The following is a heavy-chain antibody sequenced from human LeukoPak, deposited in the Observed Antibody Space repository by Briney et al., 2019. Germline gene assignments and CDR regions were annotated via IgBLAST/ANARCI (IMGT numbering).Heavy chain of an antibody. V-gene: IGHV1-2*02. CDR1: GYTFTSYY. CDR2: INPNSGGT. J-gene: IGHJ4*02. D-gene: IGHD6-13*01. CDR3: ARQEAASFDY. Sequence: ASVKVSCKVSGYTFTSYYIHWVRQAPGQGLEWMGWINPNSGGTKYAQKFQGRVAMTRDTSISTGYLEVSRLRSDDTAVYYCARQEAASFDYWGQGALVTVSS.